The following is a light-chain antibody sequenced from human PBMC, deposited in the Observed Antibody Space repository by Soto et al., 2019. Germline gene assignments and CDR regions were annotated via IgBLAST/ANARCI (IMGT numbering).Light chain of an antibody. Sequence: DIVLKQSLYTLSLSQEKRADLSCCPSHSVTTHLAWFQQRPGQTPRLLIYGASTRATGIPARFSGSGSGTEFTLTISCLHSEDFAVYYCQQYNNGPPITFGQGTLLEIK. CDR1: HSVTTH. J-gene: IGKJ5*01. CDR2: GAS. CDR3: QQYNNGPPIT. V-gene: IGKV3-15*01.